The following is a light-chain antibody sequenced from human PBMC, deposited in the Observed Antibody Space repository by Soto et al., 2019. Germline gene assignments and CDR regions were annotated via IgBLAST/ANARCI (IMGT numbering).Light chain of an antibody. CDR1: SSDVGGYNY. V-gene: IGLV2-14*01. CDR2: EVT. J-gene: IGLJ2*01. CDR3: EAWDDSLSGVL. Sequence: QSALTQPASVSGSPGQSITISCTGTSSDVGGYNYVSWYQQHPGKAPKLMIYEVTNRPSGVSNRFSGSKSGNTASLTISGLQSEDEADYYCEAWDDSLSGVLFGGGTKLTVL.